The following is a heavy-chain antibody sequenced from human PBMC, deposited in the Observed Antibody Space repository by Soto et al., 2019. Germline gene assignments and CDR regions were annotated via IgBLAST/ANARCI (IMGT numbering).Heavy chain of an antibody. CDR3: ARDAMVAATAPLPYWFDP. CDR1: GYTFTGYY. J-gene: IGHJ5*02. Sequence: QVQLVQSGAEVKKPGASVKVSCKASGYTFTGYYMHWVRQAPGQGLEWMGWIIPNSGGTNYAQKFQGRVTMTRDTSISTAYMELSRLRSDDTAVYYCARDAMVAATAPLPYWFDPWGQGTLVTVSS. CDR2: IIPNSGGT. D-gene: IGHD2-15*01. V-gene: IGHV1-2*02.